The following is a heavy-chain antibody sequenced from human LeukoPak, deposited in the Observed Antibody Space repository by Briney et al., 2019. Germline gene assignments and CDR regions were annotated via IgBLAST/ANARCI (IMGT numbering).Heavy chain of an antibody. V-gene: IGHV4-39*01. D-gene: IGHD3-16*01. CDR3: ARGSYYDFDY. Sequence: SETLSLTCTVSGGSISSSSYCWGWIRQPPGKGLEWIGSIYYSGRTYYNPSLKSRVTISVDTSKNQLSLKLSSVTAADTAVYNCARGSYYDFDYWGQGTLVTVSS. CDR1: GGSISSSSYC. CDR2: IYYSGRT. J-gene: IGHJ4*02.